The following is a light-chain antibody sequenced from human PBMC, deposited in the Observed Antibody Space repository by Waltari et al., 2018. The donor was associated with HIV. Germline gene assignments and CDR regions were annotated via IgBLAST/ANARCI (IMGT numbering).Light chain of an antibody. CDR3: QVWDSDSDHWV. CDR1: NSGSKR. CDR2: DDT. J-gene: IGLJ3*02. Sequence: SYVLTQPPSVSVAPGKTARITCGGNNSGSKRVHWYRQKPGQAPVLVIYDDTDRPSGMPERFSGSNSENTATLTISRVEAGDEADYYCQVWDSDSDHWVFGGGTKLTVL. V-gene: IGLV3-21*04.